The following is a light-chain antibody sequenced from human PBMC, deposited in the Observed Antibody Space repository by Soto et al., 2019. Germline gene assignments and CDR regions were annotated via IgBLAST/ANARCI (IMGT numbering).Light chain of an antibody. CDR2: GAS. V-gene: IGKV3-20*01. Sequence: EIVLTQSPGTLSLSPGDRATLSCRASQSVGGNVAWYQQIPGQPPKLLIFGASSRATGIADKFSGSGSGTDFTLTISRLEPEDFATYYCLQHNSYPLTFGGGTKVDI. CDR3: LQHNSYPLT. CDR1: QSVGGN. J-gene: IGKJ4*01.